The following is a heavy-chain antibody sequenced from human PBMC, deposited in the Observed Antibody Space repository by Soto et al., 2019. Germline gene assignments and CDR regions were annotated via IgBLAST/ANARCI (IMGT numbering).Heavy chain of an antibody. D-gene: IGHD4-4*01. CDR2: ISYDGSNK. V-gene: IGHV3-30*18. CDR1: GFTFSSYG. J-gene: IGHJ4*02. Sequence: GGSLRLSCAASGFTFSSYGMHWVRQAPGKGLEWVAVISYDGSNKYYADSVKGRFTISRDNSKNTLYLQMNSLRAEDTAVYYCAKDSNWSKENSGGDDWGQGTLVTVSS. CDR3: AKDSNWSKENSGGDD.